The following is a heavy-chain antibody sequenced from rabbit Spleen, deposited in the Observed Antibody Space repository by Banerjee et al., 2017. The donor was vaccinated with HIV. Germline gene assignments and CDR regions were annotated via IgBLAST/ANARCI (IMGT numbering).Heavy chain of an antibody. CDR1: GVSFSDDSY. Sequence: QQLVESGGGLVKPGASLTLTCIASGVSFSDDSYMCWVRQAPGKGLEWIACIDTGSSGFTYFANWAKGRFTISKTSSTTVTLQMTSLTAADTATYFCARDTSSSFSSYGMDLWGPGTLVTVS. J-gene: IGHJ6*01. CDR2: IDTGSSGFT. D-gene: IGHD1-1*01. CDR3: ARDTSSSFSSYGMDL. V-gene: IGHV1S40*01.